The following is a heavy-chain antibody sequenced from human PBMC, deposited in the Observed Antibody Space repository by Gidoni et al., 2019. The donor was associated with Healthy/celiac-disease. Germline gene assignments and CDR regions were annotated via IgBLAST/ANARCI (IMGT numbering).Heavy chain of an antibody. D-gene: IGHD6-19*01. CDR1: GFTFSSYG. Sequence: EVQLVASGGGLVKPVGSLRPCCAASGFTFSSYGMNWVCQAPGKWLGWVSSIGSSSSYIYYADSVKGRFTISRDNAKNSLYLQMNSLRAEDTAVYYCARYSSGWSDDAFDIWGQGTMVTVSS. J-gene: IGHJ3*02. V-gene: IGHV3-21*01. CDR3: ARYSSGWSDDAFDI. CDR2: IGSSSSYI.